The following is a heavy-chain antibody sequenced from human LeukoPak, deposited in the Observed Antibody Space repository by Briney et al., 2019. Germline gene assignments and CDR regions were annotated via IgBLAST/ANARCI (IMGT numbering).Heavy chain of an antibody. V-gene: IGHV1-18*01. CDR3: ARGQGGLYDFWSGYLTPFDY. CDR2: ISAYNGNT. J-gene: IGHJ4*02. Sequence: ASVKVSCKASGYTFTSYGISWVRQAPGQGLEWMGWISAYNGNTNYAQKLQGRVTMTTDTSTSTAYMELRSLRSDDTAVYYCARGQGGLYDFWSGYLTPFDYWGQGTLVTVSS. CDR1: GYTFTSYG. D-gene: IGHD3-3*01.